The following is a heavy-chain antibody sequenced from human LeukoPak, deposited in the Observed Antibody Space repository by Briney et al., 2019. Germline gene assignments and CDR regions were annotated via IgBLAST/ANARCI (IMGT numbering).Heavy chain of an antibody. J-gene: IGHJ2*01. D-gene: IGHD2-21*02. Sequence: KPSETLSLTCTVSGGSMNSYYWSWIRQPAGKELEWIGRIYSSGGTNYNPSLKGRVTMSVDTSKNQFSLKLSSVTAADTAVYYCVRGRVTAPRWCFDLWGRGTLVIVPS. CDR1: GGSMNSYY. CDR3: VRGRVTAPRWCFDL. V-gene: IGHV4-4*07. CDR2: IYSSGGT.